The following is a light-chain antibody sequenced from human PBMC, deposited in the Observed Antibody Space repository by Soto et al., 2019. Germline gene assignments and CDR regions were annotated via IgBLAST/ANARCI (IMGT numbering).Light chain of an antibody. CDR1: SSDVGGYNF. CDR2: EVA. V-gene: IGLV2-14*03. J-gene: IGLJ3*02. Sequence: QSALTQTASVSGSPGQSITMSCTGTSSDVGGYNFVSWYQQHPGKAPKLIVHEVANRLSGVSGRFSGSKSGNTAFLTISGLRAEDEAVYYCCSHSSSITWMFGGGTKLTVL. CDR3: CSHSSSITWM.